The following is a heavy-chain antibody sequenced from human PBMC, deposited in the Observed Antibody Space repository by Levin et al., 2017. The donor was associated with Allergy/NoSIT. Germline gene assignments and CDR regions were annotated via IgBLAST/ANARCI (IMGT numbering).Heavy chain of an antibody. CDR2: IRSKAYGGTT. V-gene: IGHV3-49*04. CDR1: GFTFGDYA. D-gene: IGHD2-2*02. Sequence: GGSLRLSCTASGFTFGDYAMSWVRQAPGKGLEWVGFIRSKAYGGTTEYAASVKGRFTISRDDSKSIAYLQMNSLKTEDTAVYYCTRGEYCSSTSCYTEGYYYGMDVWGQGTTVTVSS. CDR3: TRGEYCSSTSCYTEGYYYGMDV. J-gene: IGHJ6*02.